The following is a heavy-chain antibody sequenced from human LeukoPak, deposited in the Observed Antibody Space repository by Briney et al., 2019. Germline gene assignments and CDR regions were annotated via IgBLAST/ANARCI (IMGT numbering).Heavy chain of an antibody. CDR2: IYPGDSDT. CDR1: GYSFTSYW. J-gene: IGHJ4*02. V-gene: IGHV5-51*01. CDR3: ARQTEYCSSTSCYTDY. Sequence: GESLKISCKGSGYSFTSYWIGWVRQMPGKGLEWMGIIYPGDSDTRYSPSFQGQVTISADKSISTAYLQWSSLKASDTAMYYCARQTEYCSSTSCYTDYWGQGTLVTVSS. D-gene: IGHD2-2*02.